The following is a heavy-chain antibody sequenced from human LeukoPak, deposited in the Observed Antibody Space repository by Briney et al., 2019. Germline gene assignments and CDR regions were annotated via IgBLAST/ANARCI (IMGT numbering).Heavy chain of an antibody. J-gene: IGHJ5*02. CDR1: GFSLSSSGTC. Sequence: SGPALVKPTQTLTLTCTFSGFSLSSSGTCVSWIRQPPGKALEWLALIDWNDDKYYSTSLKTRLTISKDTSKNQVVLTLTNMDPVDTATYYCAHIEARGNNWLDPWGQGTLVTVSS. CDR3: AHIEARGNNWLDP. CDR2: IDWNDDK. V-gene: IGHV2-70*01. D-gene: IGHD3-10*01.